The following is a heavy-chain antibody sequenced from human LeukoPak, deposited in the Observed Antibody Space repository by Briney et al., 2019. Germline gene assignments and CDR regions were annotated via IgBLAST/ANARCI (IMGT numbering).Heavy chain of an antibody. D-gene: IGHD5-24*01. Sequence: GGSLRLSCAASGFTFSNYWMIWVRQAPGKELEWVGNIKQDGSEKRYADSVRGRFSISRDNAQTSLYLQMNSLRAEDTAVYYCARASDPWLQLTWGQGTLVTVFS. CDR2: IKQDGSEK. CDR1: GFTFSNYW. J-gene: IGHJ5*02. V-gene: IGHV3-7*05. CDR3: ARASDPWLQLT.